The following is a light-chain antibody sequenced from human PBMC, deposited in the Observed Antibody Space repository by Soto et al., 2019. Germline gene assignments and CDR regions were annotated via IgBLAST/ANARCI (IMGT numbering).Light chain of an antibody. Sequence: DIQMTQSPSTLSGSVGDRVTITCLASQTISSWLAWYHQKPGKAPKLLIYAASTLQSGVPSRFSGSGSGTDFTLTISSLHPEDFATYYCQQLESYPSTLGGGTKVDI. V-gene: IGKV1-9*01. J-gene: IGKJ4*01. CDR1: QTISSW. CDR2: AAS. CDR3: QQLESYPST.